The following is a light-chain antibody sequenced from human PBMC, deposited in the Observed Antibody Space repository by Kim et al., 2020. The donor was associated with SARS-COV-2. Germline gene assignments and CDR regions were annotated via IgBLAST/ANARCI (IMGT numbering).Light chain of an antibody. CDR3: AAWDASLNALV. CDR1: NSNLGSLP. Sequence: QTVTISCSRGNSNLGSLPMDWYQQLPGAAPKRLIYHNDERPSGVPDRFSGSKSGTSGSLAISGLQYEDEADYYCAAWDASLNALVFGGGTKVTVL. V-gene: IGLV1-44*01. CDR2: HND. J-gene: IGLJ2*01.